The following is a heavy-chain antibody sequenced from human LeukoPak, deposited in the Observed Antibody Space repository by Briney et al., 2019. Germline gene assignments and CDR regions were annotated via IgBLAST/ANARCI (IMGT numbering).Heavy chain of an antibody. D-gene: IGHD3-9*01. Sequence: GGSLRLSCGASGFSFTTYWMSWVRQAPGKGLEWVSGISWNSGDIGYADSVKGRFTISRDNAKNSLYLQMNSLRAEDTALYYCAKDSGDILTGYYMDVWGKGTTVTISS. CDR2: ISWNSGDI. J-gene: IGHJ6*03. CDR1: GFSFTTYW. CDR3: AKDSGDILTGYYMDV. V-gene: IGHV3-9*01.